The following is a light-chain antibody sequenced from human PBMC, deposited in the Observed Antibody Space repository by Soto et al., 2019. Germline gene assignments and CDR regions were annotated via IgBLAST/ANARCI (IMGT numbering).Light chain of an antibody. Sequence: SALTQPRSVSGSPGQSVTISCTGTSSDVGDYNYVSWYQQHPGKAPKLMIYDVSKRPSGVPDRFSGSKSGNTASLTISGLQAEDEADYYCCSYAGSYTYVVFGGGTKLTVL. V-gene: IGLV2-11*01. CDR2: DVS. CDR3: CSYAGSYTYVV. J-gene: IGLJ2*01. CDR1: SSDVGDYNY.